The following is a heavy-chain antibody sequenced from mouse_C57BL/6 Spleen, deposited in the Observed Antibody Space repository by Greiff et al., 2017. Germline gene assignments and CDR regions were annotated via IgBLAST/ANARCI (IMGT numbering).Heavy chain of an antibody. CDR3: ASHSTNYFDY. V-gene: IGHV1-85*01. CDR2: IYPRDGST. D-gene: IGHD2-5*01. J-gene: IGHJ2*01. CDR1: GYTFTSYD. Sequence: QVQLQQSVPELVKPGASVKLSCKASGYTFTSYDINWVKQRPGQGLEWIGWIYPRDGSTKYNEKFKGKATLNVDTSSSTAYMELHSLTSEDSAVYFCASHSTNYFDYWGQGTTLTVSS.